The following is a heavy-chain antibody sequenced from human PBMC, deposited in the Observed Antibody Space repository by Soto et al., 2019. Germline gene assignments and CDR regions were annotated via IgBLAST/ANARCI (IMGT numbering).Heavy chain of an antibody. CDR1: GGSISSGDYY. J-gene: IGHJ5*02. V-gene: IGHV4-30-4*01. D-gene: IGHD6-6*01. CDR2: IYHSGNT. Sequence: QVQLQESGPGLVKPSQTLSLTCTVSGGSISSGDYYWSWIRQPPGKGLEWIGYIYHSGNTYYNPSLKSRVTTSVDTSKHQFSLKLSSVTAADTAVYYCARERPDGARLDPWGQGTLVTVSS. CDR3: ARERPDGARLDP.